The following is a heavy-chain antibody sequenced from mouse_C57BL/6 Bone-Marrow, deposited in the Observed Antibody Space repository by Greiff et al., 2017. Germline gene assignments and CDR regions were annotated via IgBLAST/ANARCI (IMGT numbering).Heavy chain of an antibody. CDR2: ISSGGSYT. D-gene: IGHD2-1*01. CDR1: GFTFSSYG. J-gene: IGHJ2*01. V-gene: IGHV5-6*01. CDR3: ARDPLYGNYDY. Sequence: EVKLMESGGDLVKPGGSLKLSCAASGFTFSSYGMSWVRQTPDKRLEWVATISSGGSYTYYPESVKGRFTISRDNAKNTLYLQMSSLKSEDTAMYYCARDPLYGNYDYWGQGTTLTVSS.